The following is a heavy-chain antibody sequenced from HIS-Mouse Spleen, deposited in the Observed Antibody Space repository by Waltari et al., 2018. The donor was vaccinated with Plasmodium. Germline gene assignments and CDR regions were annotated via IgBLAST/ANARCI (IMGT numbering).Heavy chain of an antibody. V-gene: IGHV3-11*01. Sequence: GLTISDYYMSWILQAPGKGRERGSYIRSSGSTKYYADSVKGRFTISRDNAKNSQYLQMNSLRAENTAVYYCARARYSSSSVSYFQHWGQGTLITVSS. J-gene: IGHJ1*01. CDR2: IRSSGSTK. CDR1: GLTISDYY. CDR3: ARARYSSSSVSYFQH. D-gene: IGHD6-6*01.